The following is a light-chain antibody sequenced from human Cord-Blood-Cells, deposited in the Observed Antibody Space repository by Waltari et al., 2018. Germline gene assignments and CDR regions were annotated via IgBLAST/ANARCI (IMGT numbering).Light chain of an antibody. CDR2: DAS. J-gene: IGKJ4*01. Sequence: DIQMTQSPSSLSASVGDRVTITCQASQDISNYLNWYQQKPGKAPKLLIYDASNLETGVPSRCSGSGSGTEFTFTISSLQPEDIATYYCQPYDNLPPAAFSFGGGTKVEIK. V-gene: IGKV1-33*01. CDR3: QPYDNLPPAAFS. CDR1: QDISNY.